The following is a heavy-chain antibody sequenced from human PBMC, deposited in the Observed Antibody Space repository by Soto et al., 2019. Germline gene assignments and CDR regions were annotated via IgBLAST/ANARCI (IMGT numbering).Heavy chain of an antibody. V-gene: IGHV4-34*01. J-gene: IGHJ4*02. CDR1: GELFSGYH. Sequence: SETLSLTCGVNGELFSGYHWSWIRQPPGMGLEWIGEISHSGSTNYNPSLKRRVAISVESSKKQFSLKLSSVSAADTAVYYCARGRDFDYWGQGTLVT. D-gene: IGHD6-6*01. CDR3: ARGRDFDY. CDR2: ISHSGST.